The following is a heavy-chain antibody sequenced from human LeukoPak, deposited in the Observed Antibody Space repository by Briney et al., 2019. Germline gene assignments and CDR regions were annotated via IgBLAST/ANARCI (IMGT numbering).Heavy chain of an antibody. Sequence: PGGSLRLSCAASGFTFRSYAMNWVRQAPRKRLEWVASISGNDGYAYYADSVKGRFTISRDNSKKTLYLQMASLRADDTAVYHCAKDWEEGDGYNPSDYWGQGTLVTVSS. CDR1: GFTFRSYA. CDR2: ISGNDGYA. V-gene: IGHV3-23*01. D-gene: IGHD5-24*01. J-gene: IGHJ4*02. CDR3: AKDWEEGDGYNPSDY.